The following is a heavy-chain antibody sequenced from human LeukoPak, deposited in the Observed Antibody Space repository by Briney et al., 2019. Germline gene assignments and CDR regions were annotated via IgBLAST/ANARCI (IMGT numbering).Heavy chain of an antibody. J-gene: IGHJ6*02. CDR2: ISTSGTT. CDR1: GFTLSSYE. D-gene: IGHD5-12*01. CDR3: ARSLDIVATKDYYGMDV. Sequence: GGSLRLSCAASGFTLSSYEMNWVRQAPGKGLEWVSYISTSGTTLYADSVKGRFTISRDDAKNSLYLQMNGLRAEDTGVYYCARSLDIVATKDYYGMDVWGQGTTVTVSS. V-gene: IGHV3-48*03.